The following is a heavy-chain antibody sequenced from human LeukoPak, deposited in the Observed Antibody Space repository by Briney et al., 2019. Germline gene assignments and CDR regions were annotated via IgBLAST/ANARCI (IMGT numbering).Heavy chain of an antibody. Sequence: SETLSLTCTVSGGSISSSSYYWGWIRQPPGKGLEWIGSIYHSGSTYYNPSLKSRVTISVDTSKNQFSLKVSSVTAADTAVYYCARDLLAGTYNWFDPWGQGTLVTVSS. CDR3: ARDLLAGTYNWFDP. J-gene: IGHJ5*02. CDR1: GGSISSSSYY. D-gene: IGHD6-13*01. CDR2: IYHSGST. V-gene: IGHV4-39*07.